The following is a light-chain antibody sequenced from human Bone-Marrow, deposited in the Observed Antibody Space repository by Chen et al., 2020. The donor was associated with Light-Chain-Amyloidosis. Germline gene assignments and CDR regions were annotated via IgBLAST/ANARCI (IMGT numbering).Light chain of an antibody. CDR2: DAS. CDR1: QSVSSY. J-gene: IGKJ5*01. CDR3: QQRSNWPIT. V-gene: IGKV3-11*01. Sequence: EIVLTQSPATLSLSPGERATLSCRASQSVSSYLAWYQQKPGQAPRLLIYDASNRATGIPAKFSGSGSGTGFTLTISSLEPEDFAVYYCQQRSNWPITFGQGTRLDIK.